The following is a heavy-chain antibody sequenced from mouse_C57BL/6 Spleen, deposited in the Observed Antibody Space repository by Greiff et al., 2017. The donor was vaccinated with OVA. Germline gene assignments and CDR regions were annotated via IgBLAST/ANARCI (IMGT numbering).Heavy chain of an antibody. V-gene: IGHV3-1*01. Sequence: EVMLVESGPGMVKPSQSLSLTCTVTGYSITSGYDWHWIRHFPGNKLEWMGYISYSGSTNYNPSLKSRISITHDTSKNHFFLKLNSVTTEDTATYYCASSNYENYYAMDYWGQGTSVTVSS. CDR1: GYSITSGYD. J-gene: IGHJ4*01. D-gene: IGHD2-5*01. CDR2: ISYSGST. CDR3: ASSNYENYYAMDY.